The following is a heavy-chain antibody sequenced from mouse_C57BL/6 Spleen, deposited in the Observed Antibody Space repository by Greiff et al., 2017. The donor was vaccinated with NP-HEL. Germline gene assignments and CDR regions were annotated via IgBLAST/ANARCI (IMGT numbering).Heavy chain of an antibody. CDR1: GYTFTSYW. D-gene: IGHD2-5*01. Sequence: QVQLQQPGAELVMPGASVKLSCKASGYTFTSYWMHWVKQRPGQGLEWIGEIDPSDSYTNYNQKFKGKSTLTVDKSSSTAYMQLSSLTSEDSAVYYWARKTYYSNYHYYAMDYWGQGTSVTVSS. J-gene: IGHJ4*01. CDR2: IDPSDSYT. CDR3: ARKTYYSNYHYYAMDY. V-gene: IGHV1-69*01.